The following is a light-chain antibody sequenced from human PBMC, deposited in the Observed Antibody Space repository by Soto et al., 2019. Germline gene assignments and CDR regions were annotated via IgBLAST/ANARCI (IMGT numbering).Light chain of an antibody. CDR1: QSVTSSY. J-gene: IGKJ2*01. Sequence: EIVLTQSPGALSLSPGERATLSCRASQSVTSSYLARYQQKPGQAPRLLIYGASSRATGIPDRFSGSGSGREFTLTISRLEPEDFAVYYCHQYGSSSPYTFGQGTKLEIK. CDR2: GAS. V-gene: IGKV3-20*01. CDR3: HQYGSSSPYT.